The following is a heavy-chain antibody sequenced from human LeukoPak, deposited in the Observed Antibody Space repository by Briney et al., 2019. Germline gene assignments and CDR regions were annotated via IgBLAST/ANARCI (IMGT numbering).Heavy chain of an antibody. V-gene: IGHV4-34*01. CDR1: GGSFSGYY. J-gene: IGHJ4*02. CDR3: ARVRSYSGSGSYYKPHHFDY. CDR2: INHSGST. D-gene: IGHD3-10*01. Sequence: PSETLSLTCAVYGGSFSGYYWSWIRQPPGKGLEWIGEINHSGSTNYNPSLRSRVTISVDTSKNQFSLKLSSVTAADTAVYYCARVRSYSGSGSYYKPHHFDYWGQGTLVTVSS.